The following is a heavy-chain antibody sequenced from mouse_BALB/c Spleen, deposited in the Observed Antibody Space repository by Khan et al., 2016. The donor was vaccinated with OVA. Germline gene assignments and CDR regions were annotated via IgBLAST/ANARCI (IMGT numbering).Heavy chain of an antibody. CDR2: ISTGGHYT. D-gene: IGHD1-1*02. Sequence: EVELVESGGDLVKPGGSLKLSCAASGFTFSTYGMSWVRQTPDKRLEWVATISTGGHYTYYIDSVQGRFTISRDNAKNTLHLQMSSLKSEDTAMYYCERLAYYYNSEGFAYWGQGTLVTVSA. CDR1: GFTFSTYG. J-gene: IGHJ3*01. CDR3: ERLAYYYNSEGFAY. V-gene: IGHV5-6*01.